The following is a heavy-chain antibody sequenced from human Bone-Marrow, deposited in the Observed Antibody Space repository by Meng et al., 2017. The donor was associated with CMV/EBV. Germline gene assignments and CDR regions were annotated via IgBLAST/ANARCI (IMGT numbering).Heavy chain of an antibody. CDR2: MNPNSGNT. V-gene: IGHV1-8*02. D-gene: IGHD6-25*01. Sequence: ASVKVSCKASGYTFTSYGISWVRQATGQGLEWMGWMNPNSGNTGYAQKFQGRVTMTRNTSISTAYMELSSLRSEDTAVYYCASQRIIPDNNDAFDIWGQGTMVTVSS. J-gene: IGHJ3*02. CDR1: GYTFTSYG. CDR3: ASQRIIPDNNDAFDI.